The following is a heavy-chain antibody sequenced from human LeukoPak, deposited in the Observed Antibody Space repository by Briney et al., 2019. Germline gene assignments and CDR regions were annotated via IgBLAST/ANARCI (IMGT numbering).Heavy chain of an antibody. V-gene: IGHV1-8*03. CDR1: GYTFTSYD. Sequence: ASVKVSCKASGYTFTSYDINWVRQATGQGLEWMGWMNPNSGNTGCAQKFQGRVTITRNTSISTAYMELSSLRSEDTAVYYCARGNMGSSWADYWGQGTLVTVSS. D-gene: IGHD6-13*01. CDR3: ARGNMGSSWADY. J-gene: IGHJ4*02. CDR2: MNPNSGNT.